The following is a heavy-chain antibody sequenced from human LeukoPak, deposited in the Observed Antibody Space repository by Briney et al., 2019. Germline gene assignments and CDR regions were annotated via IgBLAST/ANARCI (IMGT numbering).Heavy chain of an antibody. Sequence: PSETLSLTCTVSGGSISSYYWSWIRQPPGKGLEWIGYIYTSGSTNCNPSLKSRVTISVDTSKNQFSLKLSSVTAADTAVYYCARLARYCSSTSCYRGWFDPWGQGTLVTVSS. J-gene: IGHJ5*02. CDR3: ARLARYCSSTSCYRGWFDP. D-gene: IGHD2-2*01. V-gene: IGHV4-4*09. CDR1: GGSISSYY. CDR2: IYTSGST.